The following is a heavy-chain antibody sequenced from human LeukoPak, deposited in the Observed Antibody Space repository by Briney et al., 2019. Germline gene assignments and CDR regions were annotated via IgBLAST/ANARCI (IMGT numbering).Heavy chain of an antibody. V-gene: IGHV4-31*03. D-gene: IGHD1-14*01. Sequence: PSQTLSLTCTVSGGSISSGGYYWRWIRQHPGKGLEGIGYIYYSGSTYYNPSLKSRVTISVDTSKNQFSLKLSSVTAADTAVYYCAREMNRRLNWFDPWGQGTLVTVSS. CDR3: AREMNRRLNWFDP. J-gene: IGHJ5*02. CDR1: GGSISSGGYY. CDR2: IYYSGST.